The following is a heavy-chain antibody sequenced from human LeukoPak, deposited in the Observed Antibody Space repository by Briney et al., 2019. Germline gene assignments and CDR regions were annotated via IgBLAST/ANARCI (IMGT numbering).Heavy chain of an antibody. CDR1: GGSISSGGYY. CDR2: IYHSGST. J-gene: IGHJ3*02. Sequence: PSQTLSLTCTVSGGSISSGGYYWSWIRQPPGKGLEWIGYIYHSGSTYYNPSLKSRVTISVDTSKNQFSLNLSSVTAADTAVYYCASPRYGSGPHAFHIWGQGTMVTVSS. D-gene: IGHD3-16*01. CDR3: ASPRYGSGPHAFHI. V-gene: IGHV4-30-2*02.